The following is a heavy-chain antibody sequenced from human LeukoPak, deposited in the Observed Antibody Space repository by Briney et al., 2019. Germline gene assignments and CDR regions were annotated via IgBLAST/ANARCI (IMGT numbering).Heavy chain of an antibody. CDR3: VSFYETY. Sequence: GGSLRLTCAASGNYWMHWVRQVPGKGLVWVSHINSDGSWTSYADSVKGRFTISKDNAKNTVYLQMNSLRAEDTAVYYCVSFYETYWGRGTLITVSS. CDR1: GNYW. V-gene: IGHV3-74*01. D-gene: IGHD2/OR15-2a*01. CDR2: INSDGSWT. J-gene: IGHJ4*02.